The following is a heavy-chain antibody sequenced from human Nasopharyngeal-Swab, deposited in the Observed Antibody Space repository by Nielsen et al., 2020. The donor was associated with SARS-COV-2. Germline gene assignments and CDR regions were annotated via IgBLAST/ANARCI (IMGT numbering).Heavy chain of an antibody. D-gene: IGHD2-2*01. V-gene: IGHV4-39*02. J-gene: IGHJ5*02. CDR1: GGSISSSSYY. Sequence: SETLSLTCIVSGGSISSSSYYWGWIRQPPGKGLEWIGSIYYSGNTYYNPSLKSRVTISVDTSKNHFSLKMTSVTAADTAVYYCARQRGFCSSSNNCQGWFDPWGQGTLVNVSS. CDR2: IYYSGNT. CDR3: ARQRGFCSSSNNCQGWFDP.